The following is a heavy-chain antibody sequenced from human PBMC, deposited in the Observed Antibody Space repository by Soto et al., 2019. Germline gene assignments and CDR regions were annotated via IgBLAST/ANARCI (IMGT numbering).Heavy chain of an antibody. Sequence: QVQLQQWGAGLLKPSETLSLTCAVYGGSFSGYYWTWIRQPPGTGLEWIGEINHSGSTNYNPSLKSRGTISVDTSKNPFSLKLTSVTAADTTVYYCARDKITGLFDYWGQGTLVTVSS. CDR2: INHSGST. J-gene: IGHJ4*02. D-gene: IGHD2-8*02. V-gene: IGHV4-34*01. CDR3: ARDKITGLFDY. CDR1: GGSFSGYY.